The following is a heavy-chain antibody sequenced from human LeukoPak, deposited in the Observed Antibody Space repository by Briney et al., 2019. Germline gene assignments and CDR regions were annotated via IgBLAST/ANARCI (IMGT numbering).Heavy chain of an antibody. V-gene: IGHV4-34*01. CDR2: INHSGST. J-gene: IGHJ6*02. D-gene: IGHD3-10*01. CDR1: GGSFSGYY. Sequence: SETLSLTCAVYGGSFSGYYWSWIRQPPGKGLEWIGEINHSGSTNYNPSLKSRVTISVDTSKNQFSLKLSSVTAADTAVYYCARGRFSNYYGSGSYYANYYYGMDVWGQGTTVTVSS. CDR3: ARGRFSNYYGSGSYYANYYYGMDV.